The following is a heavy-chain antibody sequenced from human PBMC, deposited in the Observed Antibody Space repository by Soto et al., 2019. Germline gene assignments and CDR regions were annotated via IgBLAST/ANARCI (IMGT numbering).Heavy chain of an antibody. CDR3: ARDFRLPYYYYGMDV. Sequence: SVKVSCKASGGTFNTYGINWVRQAPGQGLEWMGGIIPLFGTANYAQKFQGRVTITADESTSTAYMELSSLRSEDTAVYYCARDFRLPYYYYGMDVWGQGTTLTVSS. V-gene: IGHV1-69*13. J-gene: IGHJ6*02. CDR2: IIPLFGTA. CDR1: GGTFNTYG.